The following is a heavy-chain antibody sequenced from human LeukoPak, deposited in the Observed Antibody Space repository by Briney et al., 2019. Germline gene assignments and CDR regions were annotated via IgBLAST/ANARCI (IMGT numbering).Heavy chain of an antibody. CDR2: INGSGGST. CDR1: GFTFSSYA. D-gene: IGHD6-25*01. CDR3: ARDRGRYYMDV. J-gene: IGHJ6*03. Sequence: PGGSLRLSCAASGFTFSSYAMSWVRQAPGKGLEWVSDINGSGGSTYYADSVKGRFTISRDNSKNTLYLQMNSLRAGDTAVYYCARDRGRYYMDVWGKGTTVTISS. V-gene: IGHV3-23*01.